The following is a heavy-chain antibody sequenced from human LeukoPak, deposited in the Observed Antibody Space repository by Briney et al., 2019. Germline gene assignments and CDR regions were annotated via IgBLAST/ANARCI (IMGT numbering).Heavy chain of an antibody. Sequence: SVKVSCKASGYTFTSYAISWVRQAPGQGLEWMGGIIPIFGTANYAQKFQGRVTITADKSTSTAYMELSSLRSEDTAVYYCARLLHYYDSSGYYYGNYFDYWGQGTLVTVSS. J-gene: IGHJ4*02. CDR1: GYTFTSYA. CDR3: ARLLHYYDSSGYYYGNYFDY. CDR2: IIPIFGTA. D-gene: IGHD3-22*01. V-gene: IGHV1-69*06.